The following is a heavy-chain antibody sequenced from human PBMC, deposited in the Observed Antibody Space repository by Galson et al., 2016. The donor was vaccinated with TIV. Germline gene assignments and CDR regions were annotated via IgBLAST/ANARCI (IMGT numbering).Heavy chain of an antibody. J-gene: IGHJ4*02. V-gene: IGHV1-24*01. CDR3: ASVAWFPGLSLDN. CDR1: GYTLSEIA. D-gene: IGHD2/OR15-2a*01. CDR2: FDPEAGRT. Sequence: SVKVSCKVSGYTLSEIAMHWVRQAPGKGLEWMGGFDPEAGRTIYEQKFHGRVTVTEGTSTDTAFLELSSLSFEDSAVYYCASVAWFPGLSLDNWGQGTLVIVSS.